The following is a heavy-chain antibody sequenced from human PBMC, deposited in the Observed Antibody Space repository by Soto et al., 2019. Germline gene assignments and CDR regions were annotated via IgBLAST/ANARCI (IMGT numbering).Heavy chain of an antibody. CDR3: VTISADFDY. CDR1: GFTFSSYG. CDR2: ISYDGSNK. Sequence: QVQLVESGGGVVQPGRSLRLSCAASGFTFSSYGMHWVRQAPGKGLEWVAVISYDGSNKYYADSVKGRFTISRDNSKNTLYLQMNSLRAEDTAVYYCVTISADFDYWGQGTLVTVSS. J-gene: IGHJ4*02. V-gene: IGHV3-30*03. D-gene: IGHD6-19*01.